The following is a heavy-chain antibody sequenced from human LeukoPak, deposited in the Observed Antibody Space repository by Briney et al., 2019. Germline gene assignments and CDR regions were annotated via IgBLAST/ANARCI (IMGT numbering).Heavy chain of an antibody. CDR1: GFTFSSYE. CDR2: ISSSGSTI. V-gene: IGHV3-48*03. CDR3: ARRAPSHDFDD. J-gene: IGHJ4*02. Sequence: TGGSLRLSCAASGFTFSSYEMNWVRQAPGKGLEWVSYISSSGSTIYYADSVKGRFTISRDNAKNSLYLQMNSLRVGDTAVYYCARRAPSHDFDDWGQGTLVTVSS.